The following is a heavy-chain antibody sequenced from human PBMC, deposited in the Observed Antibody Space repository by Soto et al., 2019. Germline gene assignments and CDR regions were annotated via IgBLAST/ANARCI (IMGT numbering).Heavy chain of an antibody. CDR1: GYNFSTYW. Sequence: GESLKISSQGSGYNFSTYWIAWVRQMPGKGLEWMGIIYPGDSDTRYSPSFQGQVTISADKSISTAYLQWSSLKASDTAVYYCARGGNWNDVFSDYWGQGTLVTVSS. J-gene: IGHJ4*02. D-gene: IGHD1-20*01. CDR2: IYPGDSDT. CDR3: ARGGNWNDVFSDY. V-gene: IGHV5-51*01.